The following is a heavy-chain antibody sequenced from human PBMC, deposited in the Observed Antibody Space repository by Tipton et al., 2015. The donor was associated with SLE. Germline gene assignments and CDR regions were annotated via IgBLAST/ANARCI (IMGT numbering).Heavy chain of an antibody. J-gene: IGHJ5*02. CDR1: GGSISSGGFY. D-gene: IGHD3-9*01. CDR2: IYNSGNT. CDR3: ARGSILTGQPKWFDP. Sequence: TLSLTCTVSGGSISSGGFYWNWIRQHPGKGLEYIGHIYNSGNTYYNPSLNSRVTISVDASKNQFSLKMNSLTAADTALYFCARGSILTGQPKWFDPWGQGILVTVSS. V-gene: IGHV4-31*03.